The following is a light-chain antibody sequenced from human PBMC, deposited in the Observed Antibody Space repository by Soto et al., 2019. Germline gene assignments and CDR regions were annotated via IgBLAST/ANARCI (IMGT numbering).Light chain of an antibody. CDR3: QQYEKWPPSIT. V-gene: IGKV1-5*02. CDR2: AAS. CDR1: QSISNW. J-gene: IGKJ5*01. Sequence: IPMTHSPSSLSTSLGYGFTIIVGSSQSISNWLAWYQQKPGKAPKLLIYAASSLQSGVPSRFSGSGSGTEFTLTISSLQSEDFAVYYCQQYEKWPPSITFGQGTRLENK.